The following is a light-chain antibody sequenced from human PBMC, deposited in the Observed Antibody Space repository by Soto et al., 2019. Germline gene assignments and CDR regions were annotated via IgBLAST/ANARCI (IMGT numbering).Light chain of an antibody. Sequence: QSVLAQPASVSGSPEQSVTISCTGTSSDVGTYNLVSWYQQHPGKAPKLIIYEVTERPSGVSNRFSGSKFGNTAPLTISGLLPEDEADYYCCSYGGSSALPYVFGTGTKVAVL. CDR2: EVT. J-gene: IGLJ1*01. CDR3: CSYGGSSALPYV. V-gene: IGLV2-23*02. CDR1: SSDVGTYNL.